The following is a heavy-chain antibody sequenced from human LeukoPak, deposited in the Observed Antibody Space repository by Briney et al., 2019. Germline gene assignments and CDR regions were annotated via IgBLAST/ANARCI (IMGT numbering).Heavy chain of an antibody. CDR3: AVTARVAAADYFDY. CDR2: IVVGSGNT. J-gene: IGHJ4*02. V-gene: IGHV1-58*01. CDR1: GFTFTSSA. Sequence: ASVKVSCKASGFTFTSSAVQWVRQARGQRLEWIVWIVVGSGNTNYAQKFHERVTITRDMSTSTPYMELRRLRYEETAVYYCAVTARVAAADYFDYWGKGTLVTVSS. D-gene: IGHD6-13*01.